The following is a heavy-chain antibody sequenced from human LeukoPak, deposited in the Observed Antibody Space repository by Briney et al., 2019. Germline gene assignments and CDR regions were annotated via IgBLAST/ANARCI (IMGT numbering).Heavy chain of an antibody. CDR3: SRAGLR. Sequence: PGGSLRLSCAASGFTFSTYWMSWVRQAPGKGLEWVANIKEDGSEKYYVDSVKGRFTVSRDNVENSLYLQMNSLRAEDTAVYYCSRAGLRWGQGTLVTVSS. J-gene: IGHJ4*02. D-gene: IGHD4-17*01. V-gene: IGHV3-7*01. CDR1: GFTFSTYW. CDR2: IKEDGSEK.